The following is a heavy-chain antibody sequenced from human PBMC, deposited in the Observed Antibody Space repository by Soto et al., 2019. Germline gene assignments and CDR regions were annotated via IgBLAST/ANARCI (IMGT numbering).Heavy chain of an antibody. CDR2: IKSDGSST. J-gene: IGHJ6*02. Sequence: EVQLVESGGGLVQPGGSLRLSCAASGFTSSNYWMHWVRQAPGKGLVWVSRIKSDGSSTSYADSVKGRFTISRDNAKNTLDLQMHGLGAEDMAVYYCVRSVRSGSFPYYYYAMDVWGQGTTVTVSS. V-gene: IGHV3-74*01. CDR3: VRSVRSGSFPYYYYAMDV. D-gene: IGHD3-10*01. CDR1: GFTSSNYW.